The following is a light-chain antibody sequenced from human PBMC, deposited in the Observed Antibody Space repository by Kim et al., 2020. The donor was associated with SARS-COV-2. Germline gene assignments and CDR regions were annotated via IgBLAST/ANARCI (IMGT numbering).Light chain of an antibody. J-gene: IGKJ1*01. CDR2: GAS. CDR3: QQYNNWWT. Sequence: SVSPGESAPLSCRASQGVSSNLAWYQQKPGQAPRLLIYGASTRATGIPARFSGSGSGTEFTLTISSLQSEDFAVYYCQQYNNWWTFGQGTKVDIK. V-gene: IGKV3-15*01. CDR1: QGVSSN.